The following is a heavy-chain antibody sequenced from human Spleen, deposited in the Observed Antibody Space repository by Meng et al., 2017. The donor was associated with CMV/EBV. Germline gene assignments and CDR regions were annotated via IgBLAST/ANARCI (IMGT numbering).Heavy chain of an antibody. CDR2: ISNSGTII. J-gene: IGHJ6*02. CDR3: AREIHNEVWNGYLYYGMDV. V-gene: IGHV3-11*01. D-gene: IGHD3-3*01. CDR1: GFTFSDHY. Sequence: GESLKISCAASGFTFSDHYMSWIRQAPGKGLECVAYISNSGTIIYYADSVKGRFTISRDNAKNSVHLQMNSLRAEDTAVYFCAREIHNEVWNGYLYYGMDVWGQGTTVTVSS.